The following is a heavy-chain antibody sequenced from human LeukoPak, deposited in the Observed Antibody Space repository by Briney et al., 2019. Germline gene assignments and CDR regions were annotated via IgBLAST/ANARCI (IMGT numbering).Heavy chain of an antibody. V-gene: IGHV3-64*01. CDR3: ARGPRIAVAGSFDY. CDR2: ISSNGGST. Sequence: GGSLRLSCAASGFTFSSYAMHWVRQAPGKGLGYVSAISSNGGSTYYANSVKGRFSISRDNSKNTLYLQMGSLRAEDMAVYYCARGPRIAVAGSFDYWGQGTLVTVSS. D-gene: IGHD6-19*01. CDR1: GFTFSSYA. J-gene: IGHJ4*02.